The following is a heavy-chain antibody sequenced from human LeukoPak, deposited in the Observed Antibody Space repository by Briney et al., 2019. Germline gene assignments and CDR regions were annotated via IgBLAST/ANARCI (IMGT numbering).Heavy chain of an antibody. D-gene: IGHD3-10*01. J-gene: IGHJ3*02. CDR3: ARAGANYYGSGSYYNDAFDI. Sequence: PGGSLRLSCAASGFTFSSYSMNWVRQAPGKGLEWVSYISSSSSTIYYADSVKGRFTISRDNAKNSLYLQMNSLRAEDTAVYYWARAGANYYGSGSYYNDAFDIWGQGTMVTVSS. CDR1: GFTFSSYS. CDR2: ISSSSSTI. V-gene: IGHV3-48*01.